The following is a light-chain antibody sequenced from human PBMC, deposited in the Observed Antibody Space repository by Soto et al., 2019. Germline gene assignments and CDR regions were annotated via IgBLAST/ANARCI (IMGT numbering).Light chain of an antibody. CDR1: HSDIGNYNY. CDR2: DVG. Sequence: QSVLTQPASVSGSPGQSITISCTGTHSDIGNYNYVSWYQHLPGKAPKLMIYDVGSRPSGVSSRFSGSKSGNTASLAISGLQAEDEADYYCNSYREAHPRFYVFGTGTKHTVL. CDR3: NSYREAHPRFYV. J-gene: IGLJ1*01. V-gene: IGLV2-14*03.